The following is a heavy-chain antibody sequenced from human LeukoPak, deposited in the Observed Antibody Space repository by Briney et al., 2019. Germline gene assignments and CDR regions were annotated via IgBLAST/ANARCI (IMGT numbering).Heavy chain of an antibody. D-gene: IGHD1-14*01. CDR3: ARRPGN. Sequence: GGSLRLSCVASGFAVGSNYMSWVRQAPGKGLEWISLIYSGGAIRYADSVKGRFTISRDSSKNTLFLQMNDLTVEDTARYYCARRPGNWGQGILVTVSS. V-gene: IGHV3-53*01. J-gene: IGHJ4*02. CDR2: IYSGGAI. CDR1: GFAVGSNY.